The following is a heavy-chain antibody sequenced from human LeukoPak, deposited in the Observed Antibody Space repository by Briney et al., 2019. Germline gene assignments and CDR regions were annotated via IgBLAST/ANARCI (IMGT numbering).Heavy chain of an antibody. CDR1: GFTFSSYA. CDR2: ISGSGFST. CDR3: AKDSKDTTMVQGGIDF. Sequence: QSGGSLRLSCAASGFTFSSYAMSWVRQAPGKGLEWVSAISGSGFSTYYADSVKGRFTISRDNSKNTLYLQMNSLRAEDTAVYYCAKDSKDTTMVQGGIDFWGQGTLVTVSS. D-gene: IGHD3-10*01. J-gene: IGHJ4*02. V-gene: IGHV3-23*01.